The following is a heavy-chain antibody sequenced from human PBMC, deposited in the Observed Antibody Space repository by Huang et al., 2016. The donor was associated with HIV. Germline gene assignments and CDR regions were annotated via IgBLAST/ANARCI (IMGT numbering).Heavy chain of an antibody. J-gene: IGHJ4*02. CDR3: ARHERYCTGDTCSLLY. CDR1: GYNFNTYW. V-gene: IGHV5-51*01. Sequence: DVQLVQSGAEVKKPGESLKISCKGSGYNFNTYWIAWVRQMPGRGLEWMGMIYPGDSDVRYNPSVQGQVPLSGDKSISTAVLQWSSLKASDTAMYYCARHERYCTGDTCSLLYWGQGTPVTVSS. D-gene: IGHD2-8*02. CDR2: IYPGDSDV.